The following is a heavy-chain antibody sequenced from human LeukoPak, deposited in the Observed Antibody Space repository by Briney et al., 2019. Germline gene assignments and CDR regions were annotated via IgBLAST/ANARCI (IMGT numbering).Heavy chain of an antibody. V-gene: IGHV1-46*01. CDR1: GYTFTSYY. J-gene: IGHJ4*02. CDR3: ARDPGNTGSSELAY. D-gene: IGHD1-26*01. CDR2: INPSGGST. Sequence: ASVKVSCKAYGYTFTSYYMHLVRQAPGQGLEWMGIINPSGGSTTYAQKFQGRVTMTSDTSTSTVYMELSSLRSEDTAVYYCARDPGNTGSSELAYWGQGTLVTVSS.